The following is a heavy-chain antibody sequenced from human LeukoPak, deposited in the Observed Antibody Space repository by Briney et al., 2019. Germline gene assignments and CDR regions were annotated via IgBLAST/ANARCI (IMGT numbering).Heavy chain of an antibody. J-gene: IGHJ4*02. CDR2: ISWNSGSI. Sequence: GGSLRLSCAASGFTFDDYAMHWVRQAPEKGLEWVSGISWNSGSIGYADSVKGRFTISRDNANSSLYLQMSSLRDEDTAVYYCARGSSSGLKSYYFDYWGQGTLVTVSS. V-gene: IGHV3-9*01. CDR1: GFTFDDYA. CDR3: ARGSSSGLKSYYFDY. D-gene: IGHD6-13*01.